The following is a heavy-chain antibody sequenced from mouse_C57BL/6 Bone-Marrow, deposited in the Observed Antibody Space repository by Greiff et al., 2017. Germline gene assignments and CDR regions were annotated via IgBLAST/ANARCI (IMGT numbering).Heavy chain of an antibody. CDR2: ISDGGSYT. D-gene: IGHD1-1*01. J-gene: IGHJ3*01. CDR3: ARGGRYYGSAWFAY. V-gene: IGHV5-4*03. Sequence: EVKLVESGGGLVKPGGSLKLSCAASGFTFSSYAMSWVRQTPEKRLEWVATISDGGSYTYYPDDVKGRFTISRDNAKNNLYLQMSHLKSEDTAMYYCARGGRYYGSAWFAYWGQGTLVTVSA. CDR1: GFTFSSYA.